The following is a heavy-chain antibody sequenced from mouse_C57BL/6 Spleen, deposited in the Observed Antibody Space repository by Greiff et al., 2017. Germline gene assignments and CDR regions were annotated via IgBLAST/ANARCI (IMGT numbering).Heavy chain of an antibody. Sequence: EVKLMESGGGLVKPGGSLKLSCAASGFTFSDYGMHCVRQAPEKGLVWVAYISSGSSTIYYADTVKGRFTSSRDNAKNTLFLQMTRLRSEDTAMYYCARGYYGIDYWGQGTTLTVSS. V-gene: IGHV5-17*01. CDR1: GFTFSDYG. D-gene: IGHD2-1*01. J-gene: IGHJ2*01. CDR3: ARGYYGIDY. CDR2: ISSGSSTI.